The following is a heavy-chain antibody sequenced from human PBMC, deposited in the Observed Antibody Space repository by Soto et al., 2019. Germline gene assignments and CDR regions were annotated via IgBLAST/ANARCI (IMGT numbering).Heavy chain of an antibody. D-gene: IGHD1-26*01. CDR1: GWRLTSYW. Sequence: GHALQISGKGCGWRLTSYWSRWVRQMTGKGLERMGRIDPRDSYTNYSPSFQGHVTISADKSISTAYLQWSSLKASDTAMYYCARIVYSGSYRDFYYYYGMDVWGQGTTVTVSS. CDR3: ARIVYSGSYRDFYYYYGMDV. J-gene: IGHJ6*02. CDR2: IDPRDSYT. V-gene: IGHV5-10-1*01.